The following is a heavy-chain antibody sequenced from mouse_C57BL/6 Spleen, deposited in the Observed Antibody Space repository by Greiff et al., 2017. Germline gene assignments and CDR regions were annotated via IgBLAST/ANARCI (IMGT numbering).Heavy chain of an antibody. CDR3: TIWDY. CDR1: GYTFTDYE. CDR2: IDPETGGT. Sequence: QVHVKQSGAELVRPGASVTLSCKASGYTFTDYEMHWVKQTPVHGLEWIGAIDPETGGTAYNQKFKGKAILTADKSSSTAYMELRSLTSEDSAVYYCTIWDYWGQGTTLTVSS. J-gene: IGHJ2*01. V-gene: IGHV1-15*01.